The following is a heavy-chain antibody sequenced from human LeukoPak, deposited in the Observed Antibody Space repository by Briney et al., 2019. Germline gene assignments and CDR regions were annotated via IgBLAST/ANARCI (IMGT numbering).Heavy chain of an antibody. CDR2: INHSGST. CDR3: ARGPKLGYNWFDP. D-gene: IGHD6-13*01. J-gene: IGHJ5*02. Sequence: SETLSLTCTVSGGSISSYYWSWIRQPPGKGLEWIGEINHSGSTNYNPSLKSRVTISVDTSKNQFSLKLSSVTAADTAVYYCARGPKLGYNWFDPWGQGTLVTVSS. CDR1: GGSISSYY. V-gene: IGHV4-34*01.